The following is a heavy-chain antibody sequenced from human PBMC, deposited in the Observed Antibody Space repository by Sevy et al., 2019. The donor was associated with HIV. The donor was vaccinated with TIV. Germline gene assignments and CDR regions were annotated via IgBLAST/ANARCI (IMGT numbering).Heavy chain of an antibody. V-gene: IGHV1-8*02. CDR1: GDTFTTYD. Sequence: ASVKVSCKASGDTFTTYDINWVRQAPGQGLEWMGGMSPKTGNTGYAQKFQGRVTMTRDTSISTAYMELSSLRSEDTAVYYCASGGNGDFWSYEYYYYGMDVWGQGTTVTVSS. CDR3: ASGGNGDFWSYEYYYYGMDV. J-gene: IGHJ6*02. D-gene: IGHD3-3*01. CDR2: MSPKTGNT.